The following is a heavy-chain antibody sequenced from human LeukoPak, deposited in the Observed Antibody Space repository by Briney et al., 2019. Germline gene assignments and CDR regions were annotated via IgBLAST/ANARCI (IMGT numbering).Heavy chain of an antibody. J-gene: IGHJ4*02. CDR2: IYHSGST. Sequence: PSETLSLTCAVSGGSISSGGYSWSWIRQPPGKGLEWIGYIYHSGSTYYNPSLKSRVTISVDRSKNQFSLKLSSVTAADTAVYYCARDLWFGGYFLDYWGQGTLVTVSS. D-gene: IGHD3-22*01. CDR1: GGSISSGGYS. CDR3: ARDLWFGGYFLDY. V-gene: IGHV4-30-2*01.